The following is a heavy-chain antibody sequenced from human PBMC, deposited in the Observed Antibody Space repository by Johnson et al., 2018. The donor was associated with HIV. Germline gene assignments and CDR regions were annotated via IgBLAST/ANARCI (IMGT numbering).Heavy chain of an antibody. CDR2: ISYDENNK. V-gene: IGHV3-30-3*01. Sequence: QMQLVEYGGGVVQPGRSLRLSCAASGFTFSSYAIHWVRQAPGKGLEWVAVISYDENNKYYADSVKARFTISRDNSKNTLYLQMNSLRAEDTAVYYCAREIGYSSSWYLGSGWYPDAFDIWGQGTMVTVSS. J-gene: IGHJ3*02. D-gene: IGHD6-13*01. CDR1: GFTFSSYA. CDR3: AREIGYSSSWYLGSGWYPDAFDI.